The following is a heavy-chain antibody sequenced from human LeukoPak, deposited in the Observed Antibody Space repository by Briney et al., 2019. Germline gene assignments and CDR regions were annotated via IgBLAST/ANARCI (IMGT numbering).Heavy chain of an antibody. J-gene: IGHJ5*02. CDR3: ARRDRYKAQFDP. D-gene: IGHD5-12*01. Sequence: ASVKVSCKASGYTFTSYDINWVRQATGQGLEWMGWMNPNSGNTGYAQKFQGRVTITRNTSISTAYMELSSLRSEDTAVYYCARRDRYKAQFDPWGQGTLVTVSS. V-gene: IGHV1-8*03. CDR1: GYTFTSYD. CDR2: MNPNSGNT.